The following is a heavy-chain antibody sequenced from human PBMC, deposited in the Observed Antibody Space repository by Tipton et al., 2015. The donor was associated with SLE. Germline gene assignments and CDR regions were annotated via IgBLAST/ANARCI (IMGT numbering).Heavy chain of an antibody. V-gene: IGHV4-59*01. Sequence: TLSLTCTVSGTSISSNYWSWIRQSPGKGLEWIGYIYYSGGTNYNPSLKSRATISVDTSKDQFSLRLTSVTAADTAVYYCARAEMTTEGSVFYFYVDVWGKGTTVTISS. CDR3: ARAEMTTEGSVFYFYVDV. D-gene: IGHD5-24*01. CDR2: IYYSGGT. CDR1: GTSISSNY. J-gene: IGHJ6*03.